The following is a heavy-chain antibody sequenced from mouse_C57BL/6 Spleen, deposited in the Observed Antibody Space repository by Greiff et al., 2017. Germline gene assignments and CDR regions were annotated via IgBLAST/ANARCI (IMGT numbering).Heavy chain of an antibody. D-gene: IGHD1-1*01. J-gene: IGHJ1*03. V-gene: IGHV1-54*01. Sequence: QVQLQQSGAELVRPGTSVKVSCKASGYAFTNYLIEWVKQRPGQGLEWIGVINPGSGGTNYNEKFKGKATLTADKSSSTAYMQLSSLTSEDSAVYFCARGSVITTVVAHFDVWGTGTTVTVSS. CDR2: INPGSGGT. CDR3: ARGSVITTVVAHFDV. CDR1: GYAFTNYL.